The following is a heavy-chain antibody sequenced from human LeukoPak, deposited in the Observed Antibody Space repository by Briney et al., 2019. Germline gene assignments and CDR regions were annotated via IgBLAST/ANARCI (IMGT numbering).Heavy chain of an antibody. CDR2: IYHSGST. Sequence: SETLSLTCAVSGYSISSGYYWGWIRQPPGKGLEWIGTIYHSGSTYYNPSLKSRVTISIDTSKNQFSLKLSSVTAADTAVYYCARPMRFLEYLPHDAFDIWGRGTMVTVSS. CDR1: GYSISSGYY. D-gene: IGHD3-3*01. V-gene: IGHV4-38-2*01. CDR3: ARPMRFLEYLPHDAFDI. J-gene: IGHJ3*02.